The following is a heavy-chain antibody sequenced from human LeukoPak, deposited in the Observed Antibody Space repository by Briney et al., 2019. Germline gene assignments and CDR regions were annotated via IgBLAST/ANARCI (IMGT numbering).Heavy chain of an antibody. CDR1: GFSFSSGSYY. CDR3: ARAMRVDRFFDY. CDR2: IYTSGST. V-gene: IGHV4-61*02. J-gene: IGHJ4*02. Sequence: SQSLSLTCTVSGFSFSSGSYYWSWMRQPAGQGLEWVGRIYTSGSTNYNPSLKSRVTISVDTSKNQFSLQLTSVTAADTAVYYCARAMRVDRFFDYWGQGILVTVSS. D-gene: IGHD5-12*01.